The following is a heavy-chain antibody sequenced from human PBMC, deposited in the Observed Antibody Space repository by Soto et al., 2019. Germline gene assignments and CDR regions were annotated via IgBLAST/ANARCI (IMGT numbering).Heavy chain of an antibody. CDR3: VKDLHCSSTSCYVGIAAAGPDFDY. CDR2: ISSNGGST. V-gene: IGHV3-64D*06. Sequence: PGGSLRLSCSASGFTFSSYAMHWVRQAPGKGLEYVSAISSNGGSTYYADPVKGRFTISRDNSKNTLYLQMSSLRAEDTAVYYCVKDLHCSSTSCYVGIAAAGPDFDYWGQGTLVTVSS. CDR1: GFTFSSYA. J-gene: IGHJ4*02. D-gene: IGHD2-2*01.